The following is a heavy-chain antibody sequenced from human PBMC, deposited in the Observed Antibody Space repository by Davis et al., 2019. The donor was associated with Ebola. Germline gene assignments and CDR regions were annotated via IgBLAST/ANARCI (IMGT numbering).Heavy chain of an antibody. D-gene: IGHD2-2*01. Sequence: ASVKVSCKASGYTFTGYYMHWVRQAPGQGLEWMGWINPNSGGTNYAQKFQGWVTMTRDTSISTAYMELSRLRSDDTAVYYCARGDCSSTSCNYYGMDVWGQGTTVTVSS. J-gene: IGHJ6*02. CDR3: ARGDCSSTSCNYYGMDV. V-gene: IGHV1-2*04. CDR1: GYTFTGYY. CDR2: INPNSGGT.